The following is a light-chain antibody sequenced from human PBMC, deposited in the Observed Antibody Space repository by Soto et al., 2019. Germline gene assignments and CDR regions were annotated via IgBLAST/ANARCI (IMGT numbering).Light chain of an antibody. CDR1: SSDVGAYNY. J-gene: IGLJ1*01. CDR2: EVS. Sequence: QSLLTQPPSASGSPGQSVTIFCTGTSSDVGAYNYVSWYQQLPGKAPKLIIYEVSKRPSGVPDRFSGSKSGNTASLTVSGLQAEDEADYYSTSYAGTYSFFYVFGTGTKVTVL. CDR3: TSYAGTYSFFYV. V-gene: IGLV2-8*01.